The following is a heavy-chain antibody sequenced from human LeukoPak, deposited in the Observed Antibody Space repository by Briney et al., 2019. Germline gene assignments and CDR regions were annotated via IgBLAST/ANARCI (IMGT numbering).Heavy chain of an antibody. J-gene: IGHJ3*02. CDR3: ARGTLTYYYDSSGYYPAHDAFDI. Sequence: SETLSLTCTVSGVSISSSNSYWGWIRQPPGKGLEWIGSIYYTGNTYYNASLKSQVSISIDTSKNQFSLKLTSVTAADTSVYYCARGTLTYYYDSSGYYPAHDAFDIWGQGTMVTVSS. V-gene: IGHV4-39*01. CDR2: IYYTGNT. D-gene: IGHD3-22*01. CDR1: GVSISSSNSY.